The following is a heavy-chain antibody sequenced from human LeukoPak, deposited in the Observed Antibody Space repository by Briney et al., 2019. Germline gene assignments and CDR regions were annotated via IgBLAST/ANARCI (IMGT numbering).Heavy chain of an antibody. V-gene: IGHV3-30*04. Sequence: GGSLRLSCAASGFTFSNYAMRWVRQAPGKGLEWVAVISYDGSNKYYADSVKGRFTISRDNSKNTLYLQMNSLRAEDTAVYYCARDSVYGSGSYTFDYWGQGTLVTVSS. J-gene: IGHJ4*02. D-gene: IGHD3-10*01. CDR2: ISYDGSNK. CDR3: ARDSVYGSGSYTFDY. CDR1: GFTFSNYA.